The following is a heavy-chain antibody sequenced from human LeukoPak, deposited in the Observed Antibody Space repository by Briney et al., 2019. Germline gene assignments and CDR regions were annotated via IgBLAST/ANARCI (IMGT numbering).Heavy chain of an antibody. V-gene: IGHV4-34*01. CDR2: INHSGST. J-gene: IGHJ4*02. CDR3: ARLSLTFDY. CDR1: GGSFSGYY. Sequence: PSETLSLTCAVYGGSFSGYYWSWIRQPPGKGLEWIGEINHSGSTNYNPSLKSRVTISVDTSKNQFSLKLSSVTAADTAVYYCARLSLTFDYWGQGTLVTVSS. D-gene: IGHD4/OR15-4a*01.